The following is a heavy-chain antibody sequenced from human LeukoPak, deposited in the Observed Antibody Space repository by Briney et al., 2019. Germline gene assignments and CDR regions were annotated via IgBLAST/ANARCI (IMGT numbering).Heavy chain of an antibody. CDR2: IKGDGIST. D-gene: IGHD3-3*01. V-gene: IGHV3-74*01. CDR3: AKDHYWSIDY. CDR1: GFDFSSNW. Sequence: GGSLRLSCAASGFDFSSNWMHWVRHAPGQGLVWVSRIKGDGISTNYADCVKGRFTISRDIAKNTLYLQMNSLRAEDTGVYYCAKDHYWSIDYWGRGTLVTVSS. J-gene: IGHJ4*02.